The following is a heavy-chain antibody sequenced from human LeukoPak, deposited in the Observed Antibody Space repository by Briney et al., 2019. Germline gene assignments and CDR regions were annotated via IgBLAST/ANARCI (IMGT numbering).Heavy chain of an antibody. J-gene: IGHJ4*02. CDR3: ARRRRDCSGGSCYWGNFDY. CDR2: IYYSGST. Sequence: SETLSLTCTVSGGSISSYYWSWIRQPPGKGLEWIGYIYYSGSTNYNPSLKSRVTISVDTSKNQFSLKLSSVTAADTAVYYCARRRRDCSGGSCYWGNFDYWGQGTLVTVSS. D-gene: IGHD2-15*01. V-gene: IGHV4-59*12. CDR1: GGSISSYY.